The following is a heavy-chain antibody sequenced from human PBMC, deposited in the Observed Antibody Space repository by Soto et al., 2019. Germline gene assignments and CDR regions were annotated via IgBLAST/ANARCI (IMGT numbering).Heavy chain of an antibody. Sequence: GGSLRLSCAASGFTVSSNYMSWVRQAPGKGLEWVSVIYSGGSTYYADSVKGRFTISRGNSKNTLYLQMNSLRAEDTAVYYCARATRGQRFLEWLRLPGWFDPWGQGTLVTVSS. CDR1: GFTVSSNY. CDR2: IYSGGST. J-gene: IGHJ5*02. CDR3: ARATRGQRFLEWLRLPGWFDP. V-gene: IGHV3-66*01. D-gene: IGHD3-3*01.